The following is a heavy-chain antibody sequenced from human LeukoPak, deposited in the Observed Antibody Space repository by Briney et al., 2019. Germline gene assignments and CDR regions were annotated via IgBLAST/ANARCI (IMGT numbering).Heavy chain of an antibody. CDR2: ISNSANTI. D-gene: IGHD6-19*01. J-gene: IGHJ4*02. CDR1: GFTLSDYY. Sequence: GGSLRLSCAASGFTLSDYYMSWIRQAPGKGLEWVSHISNSANTIYYADSVKGRFTISRDNAKNSLYLQMNSLRAEDTAVYYCTRVRYSGGWAFDYWGQGTLVTVSS. V-gene: IGHV3-11*01. CDR3: TRVRYSGGWAFDY.